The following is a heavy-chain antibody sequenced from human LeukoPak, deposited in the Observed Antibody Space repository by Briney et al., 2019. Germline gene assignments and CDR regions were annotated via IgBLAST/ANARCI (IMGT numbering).Heavy chain of an antibody. D-gene: IGHD5-18*01. CDR2: IGTAGDT. CDR3: ARGGDFGYSYGGYYYMDV. J-gene: IGHJ6*03. CDR1: GFTFSSYD. V-gene: IGHV3-13*01. Sequence: GGSLRPSCAASGFTFSSYDMHWVRHATGKGLEWVSAIGTAGDTYYPGSVKGRFTISRENAKNSLYLQMNSLRAGDTAVYYCARGGDFGYSYGGYYYMDVWGKGTTVIVSS.